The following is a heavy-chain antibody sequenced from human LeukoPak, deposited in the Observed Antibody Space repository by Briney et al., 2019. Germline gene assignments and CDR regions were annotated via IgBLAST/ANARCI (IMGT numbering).Heavy chain of an antibody. Sequence: SETLSLTCTVSGGSITSSYYYFGWIRQPPGTGLEWIGRIYYSGSTYYNPSLKSRVTISVDTSKNQFSLKLSSVTAADTAVYYCARESDRYCSSTSCPNWYDPWGQGTLVTVSS. D-gene: IGHD2-2*01. CDR3: ARESDRYCSSTSCPNWYDP. CDR2: IYYSGST. V-gene: IGHV4-39*07. J-gene: IGHJ5*02. CDR1: GGSITSSYYY.